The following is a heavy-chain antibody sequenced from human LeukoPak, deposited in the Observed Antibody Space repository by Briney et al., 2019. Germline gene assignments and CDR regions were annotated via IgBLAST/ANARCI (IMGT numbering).Heavy chain of an antibody. D-gene: IGHD1-26*01. J-gene: IGHJ5*01. V-gene: IGHV3-9*01. CDR3: AKASYCGCNEFDC. Sequence: GGSLRLSCAASGFTFEYYGMHWLRQVRGRGLEWVSYITWNSGYKGYADSVKGRFAISRDNAKSYLYLQMNSLTGDDTAFYYCAKASYCGCNEFDCWGQGILVTVSS. CDR1: GFTFEYYG. CDR2: ITWNSGYK.